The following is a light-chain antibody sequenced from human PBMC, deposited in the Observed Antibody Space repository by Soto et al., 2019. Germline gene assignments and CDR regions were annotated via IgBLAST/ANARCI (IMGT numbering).Light chain of an antibody. J-gene: IGLJ2*01. Sequence: QSALTQPASVSGSPGQSITISCTGTSSDVGGYNFVSWYQHHPGKAPKLIIYEVTTRPSGVSNRFSASKSGNTASLTISGLQAEDEADYYCSSYTNTSTLVGFGGGTKLTVL. CDR2: EVT. V-gene: IGLV2-14*01. CDR1: SSDVGGYNF. CDR3: SSYTNTSTLVG.